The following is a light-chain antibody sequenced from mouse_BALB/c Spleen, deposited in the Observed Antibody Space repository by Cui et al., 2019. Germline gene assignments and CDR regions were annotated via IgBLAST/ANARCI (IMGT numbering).Light chain of an antibody. J-gene: IGKJ1*01. Sequence: QLVLTQSPAIMSASPGEQVTMTCSASSSVSYMYWYQQKPGSSPRLLIYDTSNLASGVPVRFSGSGSGTSYSLTISRMEAEDAATYYCQQWSSYPRTFGGGTKLEIK. CDR3: QQWSSYPRT. V-gene: IGKV4-55*01. CDR1: SSVSY. CDR2: DTS.